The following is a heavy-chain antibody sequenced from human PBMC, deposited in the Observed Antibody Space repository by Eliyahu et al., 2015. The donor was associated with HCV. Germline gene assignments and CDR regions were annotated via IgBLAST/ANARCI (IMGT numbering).Heavy chain of an antibody. V-gene: IGHV4-4*02. CDR2: IFHSGST. Sequence: QVQLRESGPGLVQPSATLSLTCAVSGGSITSNDWWTWVRQPPGKGLXWIGEIFHSGSTNYNXSFTSRVAISMDKSSNQFSLRLTSVTAAXTAVYYCARADNWHPKYGLDVWGQGTTVTVS. CDR3: ARADNWHPKYGLDV. CDR1: GGSITSNDW. J-gene: IGHJ6*02. D-gene: IGHD1-1*01.